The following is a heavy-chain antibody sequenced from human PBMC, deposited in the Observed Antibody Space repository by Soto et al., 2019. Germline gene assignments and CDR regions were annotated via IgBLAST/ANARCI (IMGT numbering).Heavy chain of an antibody. Sequence: PSETLSVTCTFSVGSISISSYCWGWIRQPPGKGLEWIGSIYYSGSTYYNPSLKSRVTISVDTSKNRFSLKLSSVTAADTAVYYCARGSSTSRYNWFDPWGQGTLVTVSS. CDR1: VGSISISSYC. D-gene: IGHD2-2*01. CDR3: ARGSSTSRYNWFDP. CDR2: IYYSGST. V-gene: IGHV4-39*01. J-gene: IGHJ5*02.